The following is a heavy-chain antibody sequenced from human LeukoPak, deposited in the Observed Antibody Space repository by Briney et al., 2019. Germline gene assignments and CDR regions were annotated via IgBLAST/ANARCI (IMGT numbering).Heavy chain of an antibody. CDR2: IIPIFGTA. CDR3: ATDDIVVVPAAQRTYYYYGMDV. Sequence: SSVKVSCKASGGTFSSYAISWVRQAPGQWLEWMGGIIPIFGTANYAQKFQGRVTITAAESTSTAYMELSRLRSEDTAVYYCATDDIVVVPAAQRTYYYYGMDVWGKGTTVTVSS. V-gene: IGHV1-69*13. J-gene: IGHJ6*04. CDR1: GGTFSSYA. D-gene: IGHD2-2*01.